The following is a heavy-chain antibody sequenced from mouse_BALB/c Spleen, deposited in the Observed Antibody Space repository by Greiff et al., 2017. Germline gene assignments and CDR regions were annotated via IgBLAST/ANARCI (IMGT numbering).Heavy chain of an antibody. Sequence: EVQLVESGGGLVQPGGSLKLSCAASGFTFSSYTMSWVRQTPEKRLEWVAYISNGGGSTYYPDTVKGRFTIARDNAKNTLYLQMSSLKSEDTAMYYCARLLQVYWYFDVWGAGTTVTVSS. CDR3: ARLLQVYWYFDV. V-gene: IGHV5-12-2*01. D-gene: IGHD1-3*01. J-gene: IGHJ1*01. CDR2: ISNGGGST. CDR1: GFTFSSYT.